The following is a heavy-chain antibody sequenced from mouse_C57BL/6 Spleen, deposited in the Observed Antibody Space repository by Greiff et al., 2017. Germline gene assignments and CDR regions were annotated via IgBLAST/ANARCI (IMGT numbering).Heavy chain of an antibody. V-gene: IGHV1-55*01. CDR3: GMFTTVVATDY. D-gene: IGHD1-1*01. Sequence: QVQLQQPGAELVKPGASVKMSCKASGYTFTSYWITWVKQRPGQGLEWIGDIYPGSGSTNYNEKFKSKATLTVDTSSSPAYMQLSSLTSEDSAVYYCGMFTTVVATDYWGQGTTLTVSS. CDR1: GYTFTSYW. CDR2: IYPGSGST. J-gene: IGHJ2*01.